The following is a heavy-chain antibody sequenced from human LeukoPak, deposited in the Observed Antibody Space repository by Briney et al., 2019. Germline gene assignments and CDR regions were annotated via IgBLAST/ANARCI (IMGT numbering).Heavy chain of an antibody. Sequence: GGSLRLSCAASGFTFSSYAMHWVRQAPGKGLEWVAVISYDGSNKYYADSVRGRFTISRDNSKNTLYLQMNSLRAEDTAIYYCAKGDDGSYYKYYFDYWGQGTLVTVSS. CDR2: ISYDGSNK. V-gene: IGHV3-30-3*01. J-gene: IGHJ4*02. CDR3: AKGDDGSYYKYYFDY. D-gene: IGHD3-10*01. CDR1: GFTFSSYA.